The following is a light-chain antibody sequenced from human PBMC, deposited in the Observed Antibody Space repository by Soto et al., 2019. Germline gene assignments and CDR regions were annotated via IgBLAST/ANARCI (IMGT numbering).Light chain of an antibody. CDR1: QSVSSN. J-gene: IGKJ1*01. Sequence: EIVMTQSPATLSVSPGERATLSCRASQSVSSNLAWYQQKPGQAPRLLIYGTSTRATGVPARFSGSGSGTEFTLTISSLQSEDFAVYYCQQYNNWPRTFGKGDPGGYQ. V-gene: IGKV3-15*01. CDR2: GTS. CDR3: QQYNNWPRT.